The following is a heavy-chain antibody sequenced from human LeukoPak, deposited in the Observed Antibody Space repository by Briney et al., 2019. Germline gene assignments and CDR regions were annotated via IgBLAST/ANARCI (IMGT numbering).Heavy chain of an antibody. V-gene: IGHV4-59*01. Sequence: SETLSLTCTLPGGSISSYYWSWIRQPPGKGLECIGYIYYSGSTNYNPCLKSRATISVDTSKNQFSLNLSSVSAADTSVYFCARGYSYDSFDYWGLGTLVTVSS. D-gene: IGHD5-18*01. CDR2: IYYSGST. J-gene: IGHJ4*02. CDR1: GGSISSYY. CDR3: ARGYSYDSFDY.